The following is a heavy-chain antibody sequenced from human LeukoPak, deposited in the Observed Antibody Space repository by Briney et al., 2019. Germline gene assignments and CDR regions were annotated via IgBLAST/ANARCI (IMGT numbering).Heavy chain of an antibody. CDR2: SSNSGSST. CDR3: AKNLLGSESFSWYFDL. CDR1: GFTFSSYA. J-gene: IGHJ2*01. Sequence: GGSLRLSCAASGFTFSSYAMSWVRQAPGKGLEWVSISSNSGSSTHYAGSVKGRFTMSRDNSKNTLYLQMNSLRAEDTAVYYCAKNLLGSESFSWYFDLWGRGTLVTVSS. V-gene: IGHV3-23*01. D-gene: IGHD1-26*01.